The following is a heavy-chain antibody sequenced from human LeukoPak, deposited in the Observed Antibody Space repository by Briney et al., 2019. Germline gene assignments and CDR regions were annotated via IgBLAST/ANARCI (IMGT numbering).Heavy chain of an antibody. CDR1: GGSISSYY. Sequence: TSETLSLTCTVSGGSISSYYWSWIRQPAGKGLEWIGYIYYSGSTNYNPSLKSRVTISVDTSKNQFSLRLSSVTAADTAVYYCARVTGYMTEDYFDYWGQGTLITVSS. D-gene: IGHD6-13*01. J-gene: IGHJ4*02. CDR3: ARVTGYMTEDYFDY. CDR2: IYYSGST. V-gene: IGHV4-59*01.